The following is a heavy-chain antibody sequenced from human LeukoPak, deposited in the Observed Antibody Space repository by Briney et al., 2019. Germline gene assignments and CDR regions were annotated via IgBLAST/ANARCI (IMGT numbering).Heavy chain of an antibody. CDR1: GFTFSSYW. CDR2: ISGSGGST. Sequence: PGGSLRLSCAVSGFTFSSYWMNWVRQAPGKGLEWVSGISGSGGSTYYADSVKGRFTISRDNSKNTLYLQMNSLRAEDTATYYCAVEDCSSISCYFFWGQGTLLTVSS. CDR3: AVEDCSSISCYFF. V-gene: IGHV3-23*01. J-gene: IGHJ4*02. D-gene: IGHD2-2*01.